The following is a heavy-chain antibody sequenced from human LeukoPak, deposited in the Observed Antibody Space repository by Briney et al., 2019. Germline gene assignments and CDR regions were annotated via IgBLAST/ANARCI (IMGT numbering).Heavy chain of an antibody. CDR3: ARITYYYGSGSYRGFDP. J-gene: IGHJ5*02. V-gene: IGHV4-4*09. CDR2: NYTSGST. CDR1: GGSISSYY. Sequence: PSETLSLTCTVSGGSISSYYWSWIRQPPGKGLEWIGYNYTSGSTNYNPSLKSRVTISVDTSKNQFSLKLSSVTAADTAVYYCARITYYYGSGSYRGFDPWGQGTLVTVSS. D-gene: IGHD3-10*01.